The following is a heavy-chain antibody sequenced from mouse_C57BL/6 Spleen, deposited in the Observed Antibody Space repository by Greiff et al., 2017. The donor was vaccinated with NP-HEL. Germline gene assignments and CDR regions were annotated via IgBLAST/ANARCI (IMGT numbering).Heavy chain of an antibody. V-gene: IGHV3-6*01. J-gene: IGHJ2*01. Sequence: DVKLQESGPGLVKPSQSLSLTCSVTGYSITSGYYWNWIRQFPGNKLEWMGYISYDGSNNYNPSLKNRISITRDTSKNQFFLKLNSVTTEDTATYYCARGGYGSTLHFDYWGQGTTLTVSS. CDR1: GYSITSGYY. D-gene: IGHD1-1*01. CDR3: ARGGYGSTLHFDY. CDR2: ISYDGSN.